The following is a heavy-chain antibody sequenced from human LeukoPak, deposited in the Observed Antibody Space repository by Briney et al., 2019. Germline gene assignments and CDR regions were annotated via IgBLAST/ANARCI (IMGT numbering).Heavy chain of an antibody. CDR1: GYTFTNHW. V-gene: IGHV5-51*01. D-gene: IGHD6-19*01. CDR3: ARQGRQRLVVVGETYFDY. CDR2: IYPSDSDT. Sequence: GESLKISCKDSGYTFTNHWIGWVRQMPGKGLEWMGIIYPSDSDTRYSPSFQGQVTISADKSISTAYLQWSSLEASDTAMYYCARQGRQRLVVVGETYFDYWGQGTLVTVSS. J-gene: IGHJ4*02.